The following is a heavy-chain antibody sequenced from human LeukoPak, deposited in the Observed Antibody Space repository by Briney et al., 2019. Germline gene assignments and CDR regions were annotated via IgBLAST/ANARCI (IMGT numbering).Heavy chain of an antibody. CDR2: INHSGST. J-gene: IGHJ3*02. D-gene: IGHD1-1*01. Sequence: SETLSLTCAVYGGSFSGYYWSWIRQPPGEGLEWIGEINHSGSTNYNPSLKSRVTISVDTSKNQFSLKLSSVTAADTAVYYCASVRTGTPDVAAFDIWGHRPMVTVSS. CDR1: GGSFSGYY. V-gene: IGHV4-34*01. CDR3: ASVRTGTPDVAAFDI.